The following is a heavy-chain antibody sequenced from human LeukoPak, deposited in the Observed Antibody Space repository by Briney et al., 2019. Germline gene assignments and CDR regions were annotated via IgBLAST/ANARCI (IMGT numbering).Heavy chain of an antibody. V-gene: IGHV1-46*01. D-gene: IGHD6-13*01. CDR1: GYTFTSYY. CDR3: ARTLPYSSSWYSNWFDP. Sequence: ASVKVSCKASGYTFTSYYMHWVRQAPGQGLEWMGIINPSGGSTSYAQKFQGRVTMTRDTSTSTVYMELSSLRSEDTAVYYCARTLPYSSSWYSNWFDPWGQGTLVTVSS. J-gene: IGHJ5*02. CDR2: INPSGGST.